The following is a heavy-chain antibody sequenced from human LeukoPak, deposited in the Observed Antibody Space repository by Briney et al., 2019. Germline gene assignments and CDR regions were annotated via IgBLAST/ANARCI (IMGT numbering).Heavy chain of an antibody. V-gene: IGHV4-39*01. Sequence: PSETLPHTCTVSGGSISSNIYNWGWIRQPPGKGLEWIGSIYYSGSTFYHPSLKSRVTISIDTSKNQFSLKLSSVTAADTAVYYCASWYYYGSGTPFFDFWGKGTLVTVSS. J-gene: IGHJ4*02. CDR2: IYYSGST. D-gene: IGHD3-10*01. CDR1: GGSISSNIYN. CDR3: ASWYYYGSGTPFFDF.